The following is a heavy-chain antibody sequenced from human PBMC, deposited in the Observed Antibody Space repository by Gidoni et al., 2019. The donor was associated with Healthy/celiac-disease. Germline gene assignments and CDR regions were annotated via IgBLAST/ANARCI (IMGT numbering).Heavy chain of an antibody. J-gene: IGHJ4*02. CDR1: GYSISSGYY. CDR2: IYHSGST. V-gene: IGHV4-38-2*01. Sequence: QVQLQESGPGLVKPSETLSLTCAVSGYSISSGYYWGWIRQPPGKGLEWIGSIYHSGSTYYNPSLKSRVTISVDTSKNQFSLKLSSVTAADTAVYYCARFDYGDRYIDYWGQGTLVTVSS. D-gene: IGHD4-17*01. CDR3: ARFDYGDRYIDY.